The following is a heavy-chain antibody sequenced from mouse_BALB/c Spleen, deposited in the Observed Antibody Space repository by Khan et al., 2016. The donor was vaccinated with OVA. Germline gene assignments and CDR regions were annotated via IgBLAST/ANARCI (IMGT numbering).Heavy chain of an antibody. CDR1: GYTFTTYT. CDR2: INPSNGYT. CDR3: AREGAYDRSDGCFSY. Sequence: VQLQQSGAELARPGASVKMSCKASGYTFTTYTMHWVKQRPGQGLEWIGYINPSNGYTNYNQKFKDKSTLTADHSSSTAYMQLSSLTADYSAVYYWAREGAYDRSDGCFSYGGQGTLVTVSA. D-gene: IGHD2-14*01. V-gene: IGHV1-4*01. J-gene: IGHJ3*01.